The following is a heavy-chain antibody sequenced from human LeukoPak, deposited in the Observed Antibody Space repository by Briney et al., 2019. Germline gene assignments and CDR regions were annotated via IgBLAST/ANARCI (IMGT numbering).Heavy chain of an antibody. CDR1: GFTFDDYA. Sequence: GGSLRLSCAASGFTFDDYAMHWVRQAPGKGLEWVSLISGDAGSTYYADSVKGRFTISRDNSKNSLYLQMNSLRTEDTALYYCAKDHKNYDYVWDPNYFDYWGQGTLVTISS. V-gene: IGHV3-43*02. D-gene: IGHD3-16*01. J-gene: IGHJ4*02. CDR2: ISGDAGST. CDR3: AKDHKNYDYVWDPNYFDY.